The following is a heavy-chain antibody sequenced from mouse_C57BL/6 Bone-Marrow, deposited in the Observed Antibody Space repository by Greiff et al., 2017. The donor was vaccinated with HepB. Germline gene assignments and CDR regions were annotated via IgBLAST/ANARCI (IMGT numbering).Heavy chain of an antibody. CDR1: GFNIKDYY. V-gene: IGHV14-1*01. Sequence: VQLQQSGAELVRPGASVKLSCTASGFNIKDYYMHWVKQRPEQGLEWIGRIDPEDGDTEYAPKFQGKATMTADTSSNTAYLQLSSLTSEDTAVYYCTTATLSGSAFAYWGQGTLVTVSA. J-gene: IGHJ3*01. CDR3: TTATLSGSAFAY. CDR2: IDPEDGDT. D-gene: IGHD1-3*01.